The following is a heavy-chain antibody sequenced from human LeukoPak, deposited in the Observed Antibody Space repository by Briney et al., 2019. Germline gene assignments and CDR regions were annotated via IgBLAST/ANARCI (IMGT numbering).Heavy chain of an antibody. CDR1: GGTFSSYA. D-gene: IGHD3-10*01. J-gene: IGHJ4*02. Sequence: GSSVKVSCKASGGTFSSYAIIWVRQAPGQGLEWMGRIIPILGIANYAQKFQGRVTITADKSTSTAYMELSSLRSEDTAVYYCAVIWFGELLDIPVVDYWGQGTLVTVSS. CDR2: IIPILGIA. V-gene: IGHV1-69*04. CDR3: AVIWFGELLDIPVVDY.